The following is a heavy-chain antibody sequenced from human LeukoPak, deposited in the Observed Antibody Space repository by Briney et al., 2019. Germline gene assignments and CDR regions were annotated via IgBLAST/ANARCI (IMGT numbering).Heavy chain of an antibody. Sequence: KPSETLSLTCAVYGGSFSGYYWGWIRQPPGKGLEWIGEINHSGSTNYNPSLKSRVTISVDTSKNQFSLKLSSVTAADTAVYYCARGSRYFDWLSCDYWGQGTLVTVSS. CDR1: GGSFSGYY. CDR3: ARGSRYFDWLSCDY. V-gene: IGHV4-34*01. CDR2: INHSGST. J-gene: IGHJ4*02. D-gene: IGHD3-9*01.